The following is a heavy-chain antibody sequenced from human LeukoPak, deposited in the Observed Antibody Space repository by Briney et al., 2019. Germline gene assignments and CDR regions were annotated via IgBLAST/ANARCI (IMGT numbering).Heavy chain of an antibody. D-gene: IGHD6-13*01. CDR3: ARGHGSSWYYYYGMDV. CDR2: INPSGGST. Sequence: ASVKVSCKASGYTFTSYYMHWVRQAPGQGLEWMGIINPSGGSTSYAQKFQGRVTMTRDTSTSTVYMELSSLRSEDTAVYYCARGHGSSWYYYYGMDVWGQGTTVTVSS. J-gene: IGHJ6*02. V-gene: IGHV1-46*01. CDR1: GYTFTSYY.